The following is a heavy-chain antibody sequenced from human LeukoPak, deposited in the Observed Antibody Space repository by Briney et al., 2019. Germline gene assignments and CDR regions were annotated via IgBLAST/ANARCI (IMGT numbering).Heavy chain of an antibody. Sequence: PSETLSLTCTVSGGAISRHYGSWVGQPPGKGLGGIGHIYYTGSTNYNPPPTSRVTISVDTSKNQFSMKLSFVTAADTAVYYCARVLTNSYSNYFGYYYYMDVWGKGTTVTVSS. D-gene: IGHD4-11*01. CDR3: ARVLTNSYSNYFGYYYYMDV. CDR2: IYYTGST. CDR1: GGAISRHY. V-gene: IGHV4-59*11. J-gene: IGHJ6*03.